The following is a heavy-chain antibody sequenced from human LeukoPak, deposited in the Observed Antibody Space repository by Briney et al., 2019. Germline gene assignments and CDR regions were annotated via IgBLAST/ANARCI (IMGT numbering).Heavy chain of an antibody. J-gene: IGHJ4*02. CDR2: IYYSGST. Sequence: SETLSLTCTVSGGSISSSSYYWGWIRQPPGKGPEWIGSIYYSGSTYYNPSLKSRVTISVDTSKNQFSLKLSSVTAADTAVYYCAREGQWLVLGFDYWGQGTLVTVSS. CDR1: GGSISSSSYY. V-gene: IGHV4-39*07. CDR3: AREGQWLVLGFDY. D-gene: IGHD6-19*01.